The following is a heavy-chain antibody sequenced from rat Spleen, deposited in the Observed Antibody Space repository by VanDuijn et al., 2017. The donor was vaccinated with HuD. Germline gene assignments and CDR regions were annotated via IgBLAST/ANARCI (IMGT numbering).Heavy chain of an antibody. CDR2: ISTGGGNT. CDR3: TRDVVAY. J-gene: IGHJ3*01. CDR1: GFTFTNYG. Sequence: EVQLVESGGGLVQPGRSMQLSCAASGFTFTNYGMAWVRQTPTKGLEWVASISTGGGNTYYRDSVKGRFTISRDNAKNTLYLQMNSLRSEDTATYYCTRDVVAYWGQGTLVTVSS. D-gene: IGHD1-12*01. V-gene: IGHV5S13*01.